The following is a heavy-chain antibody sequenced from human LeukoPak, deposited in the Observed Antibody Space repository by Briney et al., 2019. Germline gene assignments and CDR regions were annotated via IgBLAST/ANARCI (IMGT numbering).Heavy chain of an antibody. D-gene: IGHD3-10*01. CDR2: ISGTGGTT. CDR3: AKVQDGSGSYYPNFDY. V-gene: IGHV3-23*01. CDR1: GFTFSNYA. Sequence: GGSLRLSCEAAGFTFSNYAMTWVRQAPGKGLEWVSGISGTGGTTYYADSVKGRFTISRDNSKNRLYLQMNSLRAEDTAVYYCAKVQDGSGSYYPNFDYWGQGTLVTVSS. J-gene: IGHJ4*02.